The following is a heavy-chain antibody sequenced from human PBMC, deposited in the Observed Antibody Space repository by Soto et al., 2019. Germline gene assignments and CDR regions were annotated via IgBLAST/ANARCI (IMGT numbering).Heavy chain of an antibody. V-gene: IGHV3-23*01. Sequence: GGSLRLSCAASGFTFSSYAMSWVRQAPGKGLEWVSAISGSGGSTYYADSVKGRFTISRDNSKNTLYLQMNSLRAEDTAVYYCAKLTYYDFWSGSNDYYYGMDVWGQGTTVTVS. CDR3: AKLTYYDFWSGSNDYYYGMDV. CDR2: ISGSGGST. CDR1: GFTFSSYA. J-gene: IGHJ6*02. D-gene: IGHD3-3*01.